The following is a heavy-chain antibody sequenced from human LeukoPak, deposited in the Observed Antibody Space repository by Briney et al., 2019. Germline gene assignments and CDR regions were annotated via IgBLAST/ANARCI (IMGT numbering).Heavy chain of an antibody. CDR1: GFTFSNYG. CDR2: ISYDGSMK. J-gene: IGHJ6*02. D-gene: IGHD1-1*01. CDR3: ASQHKPRNERYYGMDV. Sequence: GGSLRLSCAASGFTFSNYGMHWVRQAPGKGLEWVAVISYDGSMKYYADSVKGRFTISRDNSKNTLYLQMNSLIAEDTAVYYCASQHKPRNERYYGMDVWGQGTTVTVSS. V-gene: IGHV3-30*03.